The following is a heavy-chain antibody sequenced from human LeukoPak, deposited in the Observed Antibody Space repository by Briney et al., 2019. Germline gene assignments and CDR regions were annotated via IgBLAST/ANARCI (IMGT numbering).Heavy chain of an antibody. V-gene: IGHV3-33*06. CDR2: IWSDGTQK. CDR1: GFTYSHYG. D-gene: IGHD4-11*01. Sequence: GGSLILSCAASGFTYSHYGMHWVRQAPGKGLEWVAVIWSDGTQKYYGDAVKGRFTISRYNSMKTLFLQMNSLRGDDTAVYYCAKDAQRGFDYSNSLESWGQGTLVTVSS. CDR3: AKDAQRGFDYSNSLES. J-gene: IGHJ5*01.